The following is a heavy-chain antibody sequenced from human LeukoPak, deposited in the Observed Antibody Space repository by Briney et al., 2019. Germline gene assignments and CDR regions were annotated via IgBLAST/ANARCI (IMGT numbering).Heavy chain of an antibody. CDR2: ISSSGSTI. Sequence: PGGSLRLSCAASGFTFSSYEMNWVRQAPGKGLEGVSYISSSGSTIYYADSVKGRFNISRDNAKNSLYLQMTSLRAEDTAVYYCARDPERLVPGGVDYWGQGTLVTVSS. CDR3: ARDPERLVPGGVDY. D-gene: IGHD6-19*01. J-gene: IGHJ4*02. V-gene: IGHV3-48*03. CDR1: GFTFSSYE.